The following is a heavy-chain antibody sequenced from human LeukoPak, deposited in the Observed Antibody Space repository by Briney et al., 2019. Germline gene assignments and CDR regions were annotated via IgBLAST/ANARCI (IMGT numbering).Heavy chain of an antibody. V-gene: IGHV3-21*01. CDR3: TRDPGGVTKTYYLDY. J-gene: IGHJ4*02. CDR1: GFTLSYYS. D-gene: IGHD4-23*01. Sequence: PGGSLRLSCTASGFTLSYYSINWVRQAPGKGLEWVSSISSDSTYIYYADSVKGRFNISRDNAKNSLFLQMNSLRAEDTAMYYCTRDPGGVTKTYYLDYWGQGALVTVSS. CDR2: ISSDSTYI.